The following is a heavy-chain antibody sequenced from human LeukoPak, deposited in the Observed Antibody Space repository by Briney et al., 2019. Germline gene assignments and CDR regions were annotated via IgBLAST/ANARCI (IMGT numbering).Heavy chain of an antibody. D-gene: IGHD2-21*02. V-gene: IGHV1-46*01. Sequence: ASVKVSCKASGYTFTSYYMHWVRQAPGQGLEWMGIINPSGGSTSYAQKFQGRVTMTGDTSTSTVYMGLSSLRSEDTAVYYCARSGVVVTATYDYWGQGTLVTVSS. CDR1: GYTFTSYY. CDR3: ARSGVVVTATYDY. CDR2: INPSGGST. J-gene: IGHJ4*02.